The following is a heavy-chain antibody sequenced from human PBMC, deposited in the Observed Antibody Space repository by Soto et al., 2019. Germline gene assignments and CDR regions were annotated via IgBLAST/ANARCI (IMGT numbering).Heavy chain of an antibody. J-gene: IGHJ5*02. CDR1: GGSISSGGYY. Sequence: QVQLQESGPGLVKPSQTLSLTCTVSGGSISSGGYYWSWIRQHPGKGLEWIGYIYYSGTTYYNPSLRRRVTTSVDTSKTQSSLRLTSVTAADTAVYYCARSVDPWGQGTLVTVSS. V-gene: IGHV4-31*03. CDR2: IYYSGTT. CDR3: ARSVDP.